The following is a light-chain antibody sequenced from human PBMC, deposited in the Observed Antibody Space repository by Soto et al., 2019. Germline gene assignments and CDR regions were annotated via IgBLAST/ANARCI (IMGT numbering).Light chain of an antibody. CDR3: RSYTSSSTPSV. V-gene: IGLV2-14*01. J-gene: IGLJ1*01. CDR2: EVS. CDR1: SSDVGGYNY. Sequence: QSALTQPASVSGSPGQSITISCTGTSSDVGGYNYVSWYQQHPGKAPKLMIYEVSNRPSGVSNRFSGSKSGNTASLTISGLQAEGEAGYYCRSYTSSSTPSVFGTGTKLTVL.